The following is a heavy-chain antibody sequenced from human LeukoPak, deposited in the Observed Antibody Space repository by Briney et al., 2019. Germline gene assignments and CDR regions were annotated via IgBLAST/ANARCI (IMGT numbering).Heavy chain of an antibody. CDR1: GGTFSSYA. CDR3: ARSDSDYYDSSGYYYGYHWFDP. D-gene: IGHD3-22*01. V-gene: IGHV1-69*04. CDR2: IIPILGIA. Sequence: SVKVSCKASGGTFSSYAISWVRQAPGQGLEWMGRIIPILGIANYAQKFQGRVTITADKSTSTAYMELGSLRSEDTAVYYCARSDSDYYDSSGYYYGYHWFDPWGQGTLVTVSS. J-gene: IGHJ5*02.